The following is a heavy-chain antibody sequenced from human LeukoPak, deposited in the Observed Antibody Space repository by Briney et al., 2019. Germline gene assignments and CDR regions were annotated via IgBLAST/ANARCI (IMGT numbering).Heavy chain of an antibody. Sequence: GASVKVSCKTSGYTYTGYFMHWVRQAPGQGLEWMGWIYPNSGGTHYAPEFQGRVTLTRDTSISTAYMELSRLQSDDTTVYYCAREFQRVWDYWGQGTLVPVSS. CDR2: IYPNSGGT. CDR1: GYTYTGYF. J-gene: IGHJ4*02. V-gene: IGHV1-2*02. CDR3: AREFQRVWDY. D-gene: IGHD6-13*01.